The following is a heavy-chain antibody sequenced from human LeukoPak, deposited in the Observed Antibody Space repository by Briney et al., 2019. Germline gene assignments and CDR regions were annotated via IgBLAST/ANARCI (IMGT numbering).Heavy chain of an antibody. CDR3: ARGRVTGYFDY. D-gene: IGHD2-8*02. V-gene: IGHV3-53*01. J-gene: IGHJ4*02. CDR1: GFTVSSNY. Sequence: PRGSLRLSCAASGFTVSSNYMSWVRQAPGKGLEWVSVIYSGGSTYYADSVKGRFTTSRDNSKNTLYLQMNSLRAEDTAVYYCARGRVTGYFDYWGQGTLVTVSS. CDR2: IYSGGST.